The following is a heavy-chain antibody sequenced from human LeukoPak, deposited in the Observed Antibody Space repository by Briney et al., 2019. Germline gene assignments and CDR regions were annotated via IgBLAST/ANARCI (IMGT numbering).Heavy chain of an antibody. J-gene: IGHJ4*02. CDR2: IYYSGST. D-gene: IGHD6-13*01. CDR3: ARVIRGSRWSLN. V-gene: IGHV4-59*01. Sequence: SETLSLTCIVSGGSISSDYWSWIRQPRGKGLEWIGYIYYSGSTNYNPSLKSRVTISVDTSKNQFSLKLSSMTAADTAVYYCARVIRGSRWSLNRGQGTLVTVSS. CDR1: GGSISSDY.